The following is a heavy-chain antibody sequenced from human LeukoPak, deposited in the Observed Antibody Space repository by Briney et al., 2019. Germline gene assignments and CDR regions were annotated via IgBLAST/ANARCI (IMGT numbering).Heavy chain of an antibody. V-gene: IGHV3-23*01. CDR1: GFTFYMYA. Sequence: QAGGSLTLSCQASGFTFYMYAMSWVRQAPGKGLEWVASMCGTAGCTFYPDSVKGRFTISRDNSKNTLYLQMNSLRAEDTAVYYCARGYSSSSWSLFDYWGQGILVTVSS. J-gene: IGHJ4*02. D-gene: IGHD6-6*01. CDR2: MCGTAGCT. CDR3: ARGYSSSSWSLFDY.